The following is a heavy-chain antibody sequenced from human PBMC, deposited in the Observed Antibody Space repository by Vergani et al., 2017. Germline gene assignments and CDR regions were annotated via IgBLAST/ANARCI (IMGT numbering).Heavy chain of an antibody. Sequence: EVQLVESGGGLVQPGRSLRLSCAAAGFTFGDYAMSWFRQAPGKGLEGGGFIRSKAYGGTTEYAASVKGRSTISRDDSKSIAYLQMNSLKTEDPAVYYCTGKIVVVPAAGYNWFDPWGQGTLVTVSS. J-gene: IGHJ5*02. CDR2: IRSKAYGGTT. CDR1: GFTFGDYA. D-gene: IGHD2-2*01. CDR3: TGKIVVVPAAGYNWFDP. V-gene: IGHV3-49*03.